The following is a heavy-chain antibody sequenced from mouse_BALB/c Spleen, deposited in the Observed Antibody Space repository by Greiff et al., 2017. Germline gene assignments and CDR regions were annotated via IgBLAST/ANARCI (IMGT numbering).Heavy chain of an antibody. J-gene: IGHJ4*01. CDR1: GFTFSDYY. Sequence: EVKLMESGGGLVKPGGSLKLSCAASGFTFSDYYMYWVRQTPEKRLEWVATISDGGSYTYYPDSVKGRFTISRDNAKNNLYLQMSSLKSEDTAMYYCARVNGNLYAMDYWGQGTSVTVSS. D-gene: IGHD2-1*01. V-gene: IGHV5-4*02. CDR3: ARVNGNLYAMDY. CDR2: ISDGGSYT.